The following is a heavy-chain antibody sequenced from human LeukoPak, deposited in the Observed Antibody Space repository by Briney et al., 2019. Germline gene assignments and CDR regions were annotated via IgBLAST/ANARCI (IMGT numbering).Heavy chain of an antibody. Sequence: PSETLSLTCTVYGGSISSYYWSWIRQPPGKGVEWIGYIYYSGSTNYNPSLKSRVTISVDTSKNQFSLKLSSVTAADTAVYYCARISSSGLFDYWGQGTLVTVSS. CDR2: IYYSGST. D-gene: IGHD6-6*01. V-gene: IGHV4-59*01. CDR3: ARISSSGLFDY. J-gene: IGHJ4*02. CDR1: GGSISSYY.